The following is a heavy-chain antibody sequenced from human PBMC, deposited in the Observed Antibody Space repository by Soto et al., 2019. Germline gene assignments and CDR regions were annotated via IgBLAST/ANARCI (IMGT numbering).Heavy chain of an antibody. CDR1: GGSIKVGGYY. D-gene: IGHD5-12*01. V-gene: IGHV4-39*01. CDR2: IYYSWTT. J-gene: IGHJ4*02. Sequence: SETLSLTCTVSGGSIKVGGYYWGWIRQPPGKGLEWVATIYYSWTTYYNPSLKSRLTISLDTSRNQFSLDLTSGTAADTAVYYCARLAYSHYSTWGQGTMVTVSS. CDR3: ARLAYSHYST.